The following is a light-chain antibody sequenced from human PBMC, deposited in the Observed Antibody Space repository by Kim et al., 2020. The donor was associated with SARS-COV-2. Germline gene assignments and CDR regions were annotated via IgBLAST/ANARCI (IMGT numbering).Light chain of an antibody. CDR2: STN. J-gene: IGLJ3*02. Sequence: QTVVTQEPSFSVSPGGTVTLTCGLSSGSVSTSHYASWYEQTPGQAPRTLIYSTNTRSSGVPDRFSGSILGNKAALTITGAQADDESDYYCVLHMGSGIWVFGGGTRLTVL. CDR3: VLHMGSGIWV. CDR1: SGSVSTSHY. V-gene: IGLV8-61*01.